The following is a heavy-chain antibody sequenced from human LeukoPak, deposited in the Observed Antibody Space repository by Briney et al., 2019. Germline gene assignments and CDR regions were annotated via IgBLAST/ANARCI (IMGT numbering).Heavy chain of an antibody. CDR1: GYTFSSYG. Sequence: ASVKVSCKASGYTFSSYGISWVRQATEQGLEWMGWISAYNGNTNYAQKFQARVTMTTDTSTNTAYMELRSLRSDDTAVYYCARDGSSWVFDIWGQGTMVTVSS. CDR3: ARDGSSWVFDI. CDR2: ISAYNGNT. V-gene: IGHV1-18*01. D-gene: IGHD6-13*01. J-gene: IGHJ3*02.